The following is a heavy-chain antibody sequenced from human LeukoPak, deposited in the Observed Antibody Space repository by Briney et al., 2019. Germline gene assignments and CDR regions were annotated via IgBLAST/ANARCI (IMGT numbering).Heavy chain of an antibody. D-gene: IGHD3-3*02. CDR3: ARGSGELAAFDP. Sequence: PSETLSLTCAVYGGSFSGYYWSWIRQPPGKGLEWIGEINHSGSTNYNPSLKSRVTISVDTSKNQFSLKLSSVTAADTAVYYCARGSGELAAFDPWGQGTLVTVSS. J-gene: IGHJ5*02. CDR1: GGSFSGYY. CDR2: INHSGST. V-gene: IGHV4-34*01.